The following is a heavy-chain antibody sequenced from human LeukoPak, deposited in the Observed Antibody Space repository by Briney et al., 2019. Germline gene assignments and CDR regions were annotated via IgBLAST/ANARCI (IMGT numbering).Heavy chain of an antibody. J-gene: IGHJ3*02. V-gene: IGHV1-46*01. CDR2: INPSGGST. Sequence: ASVKVSCKASGYTFTGYYMHWVRQAPGQGLEWMGIINPSGGSTSYAQKFQGRVTMTRDVSTSTVYMELSSLRSEDTAVYYCAARGTDAFDIWGQGTMVTVSS. CDR1: GYTFTGYY. CDR3: AARGTDAFDI.